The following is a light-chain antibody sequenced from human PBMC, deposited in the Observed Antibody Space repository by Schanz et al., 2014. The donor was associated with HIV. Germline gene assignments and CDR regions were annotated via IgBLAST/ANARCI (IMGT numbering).Light chain of an antibody. CDR2: GNT. CDR3: SSYAGNNNGV. CDR1: SSNIGAGYD. V-gene: IGLV1-40*01. Sequence: QSVLTQPPSVSGAPGQRVTISCTGSSSNIGAGYDVHWYQQLPGTAPKLLIYGNTNRPSGVPDRFSGSKSGTSASLAITGLQAEDEADYYCSSYAGNNNGVFGGGTQLTVL. J-gene: IGLJ3*02.